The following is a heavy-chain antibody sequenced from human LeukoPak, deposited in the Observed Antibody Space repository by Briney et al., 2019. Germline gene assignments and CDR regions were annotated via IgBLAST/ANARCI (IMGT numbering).Heavy chain of an antibody. CDR3: ARGAGYNYPYYFDY. D-gene: IGHD5-24*01. Sequence: KPGGSLRLSCAASGFIFSSYAMSWVRQAPGKGLEWVSVIYGGGNIYYADSVKGRFTISRDNSKNTLYLQMNSLRAEDTAVYYCARGAGYNYPYYFDYWGQGTLVTVSS. V-gene: IGHV3-53*01. CDR2: IYGGGNI. CDR1: GFIFSSYA. J-gene: IGHJ4*02.